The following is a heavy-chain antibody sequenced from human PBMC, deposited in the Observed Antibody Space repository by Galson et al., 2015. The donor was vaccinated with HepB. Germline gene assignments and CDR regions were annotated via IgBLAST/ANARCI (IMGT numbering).Heavy chain of an antibody. J-gene: IGHJ6*03. CDR2: INSDGSST. CDR3: ARVASVPAALPYYYYYYMDV. V-gene: IGHV3-74*01. D-gene: IGHD2-2*02. CDR1: GFTFSSYW. Sequence: SLRLSCAASGFTFSSYWMHWVRQAPGKGLVWVSRINSDGSSTSYADSVKGRFTISRDNAKNTLYLQMNSLRAEDTAVYYCARVASVPAALPYYYYYYMDVWGKGTTVTVSS.